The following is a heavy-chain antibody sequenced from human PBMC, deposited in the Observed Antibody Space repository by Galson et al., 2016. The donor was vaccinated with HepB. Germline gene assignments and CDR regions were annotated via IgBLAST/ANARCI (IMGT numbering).Heavy chain of an antibody. CDR3: AKDRTPWSYYGSGRYPLRGMDV. CDR1: GFSFGSYA. D-gene: IGHD3-10*01. J-gene: IGHJ6*02. CDR2: ISGSGDSV. V-gene: IGHV3-23*01. Sequence: SLRLSCAASGFSFGSYALSWVRHAPGKGLEWVSVISGSGDSVHHADSAKGRFTISRDKPKNTVYLQMNSLRAEDTAVYYCAKDRTPWSYYGSGRYPLRGMDVWGQGTTVTVSS.